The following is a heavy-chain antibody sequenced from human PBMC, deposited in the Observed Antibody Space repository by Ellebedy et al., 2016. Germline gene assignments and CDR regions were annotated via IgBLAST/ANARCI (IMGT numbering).Heavy chain of an antibody. V-gene: IGHV1-18*01. CDR2: ISAYNGNT. D-gene: IGHD6-19*01. J-gene: IGHJ4*02. CDR3: ARDGFPAVAGGSDY. Sequence: ASVKVSCKASGGTFSSYAISWVRQAPGQGLEWMGWISAYNGNTNYAQKLQGRVTMTTDTSTSTAYMELRSLRSDDTAVYYCARDGFPAVAGGSDYWGQGTLVTVSS. CDR1: GGTFSSYA.